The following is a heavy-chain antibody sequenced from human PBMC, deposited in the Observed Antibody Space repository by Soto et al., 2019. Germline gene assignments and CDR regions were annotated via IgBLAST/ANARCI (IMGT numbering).Heavy chain of an antibody. J-gene: IGHJ5*02. V-gene: IGHV1-24*01. CDR2: FDPEDGET. D-gene: IGHD3-10*01. CDR1: GYTLTELS. CDR3: ATDGSGSYYTVRGFDP. Sequence: ASVKVSCKVSGYTLTELSMHWVRQAPGKGLEWMGGFDPEDGETIYAQKFQGRVTMTEDTSTDTAYMELSSLRSEDTAVYYCATDGSGSYYTVRGFDPWGQGTLVTVSS.